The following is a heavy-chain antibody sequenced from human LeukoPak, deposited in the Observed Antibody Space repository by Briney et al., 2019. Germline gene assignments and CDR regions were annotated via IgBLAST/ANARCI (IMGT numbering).Heavy chain of an antibody. V-gene: IGHV4-38-2*02. J-gene: IGHJ4*02. CDR1: GYSISSRYY. CDR2: IYHSGST. Sequence: SETLSLTCTVSGYSISSRYYWGWIRQPPGKGLEWIGNIYHSGSTFYNPSLKSRVTISVDTSKNQFSLKLSSVTAADTAVYYCARQTGSGLFILPGGQGTLVTVSS. CDR3: ARQTGSGLFILP. D-gene: IGHD3/OR15-3a*01.